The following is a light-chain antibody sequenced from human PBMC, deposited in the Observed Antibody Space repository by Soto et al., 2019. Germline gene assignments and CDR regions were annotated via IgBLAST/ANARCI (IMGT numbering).Light chain of an antibody. CDR3: PKTYTTPYT. V-gene: IGKV1-39*01. CDR2: TSG. CDR1: QRITTY. Sequence: IHMTQSPSSLSASVGDRVTITCRASQRITTYLNWYQQKPGEAPKLLISTSGTLQRGVPSRFTGSGSGTDFTLAITGLQPADFATDFGPKTYTTPYTFGQGTKLEIK. J-gene: IGKJ2*01.